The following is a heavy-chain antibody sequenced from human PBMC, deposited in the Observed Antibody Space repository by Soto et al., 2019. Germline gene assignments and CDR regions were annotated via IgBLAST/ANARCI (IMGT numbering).Heavy chain of an antibody. V-gene: IGHV3-74*01. Sequence: EVQLVESGGGLVQPGGSLRLSCAASGFTFSRHWMHWVRLAPGKGPVWVSRVSGDGSTTTYADSVKGRFTISRDNAKSTLYLQMNSLRVEDTAVYFCAKGVDNYGGPELDYWGQGTLVTVSS. CDR3: AKGVDNYGGPELDY. CDR1: GFTFSRHW. CDR2: VSGDGSTT. D-gene: IGHD5-18*01. J-gene: IGHJ4*02.